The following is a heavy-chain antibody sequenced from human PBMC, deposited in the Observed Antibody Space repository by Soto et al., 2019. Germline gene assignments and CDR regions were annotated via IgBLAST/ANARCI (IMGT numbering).Heavy chain of an antibody. CDR2: MNPNSGNT. CDR3: ASSPVQGSGWYADY. Sequence: QVQLVQSGAEVKKPGASVKVSCKASGYTFTSYDINWVRQATGQGLEWMGWMNPNSGNTGYAQKFQGRVTMTRNTSISTAYMELSSLRSEDSAVYYCASSPVQGSGWYADYWGQGTLVTVSS. V-gene: IGHV1-8*01. CDR1: GYTFTSYD. J-gene: IGHJ4*02. D-gene: IGHD6-19*01.